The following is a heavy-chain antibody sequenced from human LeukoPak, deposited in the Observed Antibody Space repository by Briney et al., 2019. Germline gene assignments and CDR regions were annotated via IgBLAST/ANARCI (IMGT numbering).Heavy chain of an antibody. V-gene: IGHV3-23*01. D-gene: IGHD3-16*01. J-gene: IGHJ6*03. CDR1: GFTFSTYA. CDR2: ITGSADTT. Sequence: GGSLRLSCAASGFTFSTYAMTWVRQAPGKGLEWISGITGSADTTYYADSVKGRFTISRDNSRNTLYLQLRSLRADDTAVYYCAGGFYYYYMDVWGKGTTVTVSS. CDR3: AGGFYYYYMDV.